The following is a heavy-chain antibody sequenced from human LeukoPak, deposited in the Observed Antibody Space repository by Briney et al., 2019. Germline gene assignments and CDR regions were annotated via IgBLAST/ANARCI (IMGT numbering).Heavy chain of an antibody. D-gene: IGHD1-1*01. Sequence: PGGSLRLSCAASGFTFSDYYMSWIRQAPGKGLEWVSYISSSGSTIYYADSVKGRFTISRDNAKNSLYLQMNSLRAEDTAVYYCARDLAETGMWYDDSSPGFDYWGQGTLVTVSS. V-gene: IGHV3-11*01. CDR2: ISSSGSTI. CDR1: GFTFSDYY. CDR3: ARDLAETGMWYDDSSPGFDY. J-gene: IGHJ4*02.